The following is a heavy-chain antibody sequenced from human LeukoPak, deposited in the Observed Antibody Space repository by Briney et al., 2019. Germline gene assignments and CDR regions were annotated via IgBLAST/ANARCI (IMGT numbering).Heavy chain of an antibody. Sequence: GASVKVSCKASGGTFSSYAISWVRQAPGQGLEWMGRIIPILGIANYAQKFQGRVTITADKSTSTAYMELSSLRSEDTAVYYCARDNQQLVPHYYYYGMDVWGQGTTVTVSS. J-gene: IGHJ6*02. CDR1: GGTFSSYA. V-gene: IGHV1-69*04. CDR2: IIPILGIA. CDR3: ARDNQQLVPHYYYYGMDV. D-gene: IGHD6-13*01.